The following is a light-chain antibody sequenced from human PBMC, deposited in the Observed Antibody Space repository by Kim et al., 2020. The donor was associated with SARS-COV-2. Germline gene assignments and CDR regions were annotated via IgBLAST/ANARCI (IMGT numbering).Light chain of an antibody. Sequence: ASVKLTCTLSSGHSSYATVLHQQQPEKGRRSSMGFNSDGTLRKGDGVPGCLSGASSGAGSDRTISRRQTEDEADYYCQTWGTGIWVFGGGTQLTVL. V-gene: IGLV4-69*01. CDR3: QTWGTGIWV. CDR2: FNSDGTL. J-gene: IGLJ3*02. CDR1: SGHSSYA.